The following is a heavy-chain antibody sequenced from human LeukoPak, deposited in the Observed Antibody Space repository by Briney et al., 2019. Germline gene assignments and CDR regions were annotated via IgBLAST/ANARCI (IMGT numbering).Heavy chain of an antibody. D-gene: IGHD3-10*02. CDR3: AELGITMIGGV. V-gene: IGHV3-48*01. Sequence: EGSLRLSCAASGFIFTSYSMNWVRQAPGKGLEWISYISSSSSTIYYADSVRGRFTISRDNAKNSLYLQMNSLRAEDTAVYYCAELGITMIGGVWGKGTTVTISS. CDR1: GFIFTSYS. CDR2: ISSSSSTI. J-gene: IGHJ6*04.